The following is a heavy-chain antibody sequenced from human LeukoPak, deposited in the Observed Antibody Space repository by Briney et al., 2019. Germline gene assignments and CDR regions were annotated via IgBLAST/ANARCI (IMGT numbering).Heavy chain of an antibody. D-gene: IGHD6-19*01. Sequence: GGSLRLSCAASGFTVSSNYMSWVRQAPGKGLEWVSVIYSGGSTYYADSVKGRFTISRDNSKNTLYLQMNSLRAEDTAGYYCARSVGAVAGTFYYWGQGTLVTVSS. J-gene: IGHJ4*02. V-gene: IGHV3-53*01. CDR3: ARSVGAVAGTFYY. CDR2: IYSGGST. CDR1: GFTVSSNY.